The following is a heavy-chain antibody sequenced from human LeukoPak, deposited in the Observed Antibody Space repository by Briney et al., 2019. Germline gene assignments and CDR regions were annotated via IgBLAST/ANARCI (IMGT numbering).Heavy chain of an antibody. D-gene: IGHD5-18*01. Sequence: PSEALSLTCAVSGGSISSSNWWSWVRQPPGKWLEWIGEIYHSGSTNYNPSLKSRVTISVDKSKNQFSLKLSSVTAADTAVYYCAKDDDTAMVTATGYYGMDVWGQGTTVTVSS. CDR1: GGSISSSNW. CDR3: AKDDDTAMVTATGYYGMDV. J-gene: IGHJ6*02. CDR2: IYHSGST. V-gene: IGHV4-4*02.